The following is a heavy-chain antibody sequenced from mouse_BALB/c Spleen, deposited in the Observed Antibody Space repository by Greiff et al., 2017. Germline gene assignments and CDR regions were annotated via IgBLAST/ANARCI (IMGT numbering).Heavy chain of an antibody. Sequence: EVQLQQSGAELVKPRASVKLSCTASGFNIKDTYMHWVKQRPEQGLEWIGRIDPANGNTKYDPKFQGKATITADTSSNTAYLQLSSLTSEDTAVYYCARSYYYGSSLDYWGQGTTLTVSS. CDR1: GFNIKDTY. D-gene: IGHD1-1*01. J-gene: IGHJ2*01. V-gene: IGHV14-3*02. CDR2: IDPANGNT. CDR3: ARSYYYGSSLDY.